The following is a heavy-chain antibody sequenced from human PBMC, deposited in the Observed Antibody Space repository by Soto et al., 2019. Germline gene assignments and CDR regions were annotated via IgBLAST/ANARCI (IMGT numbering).Heavy chain of an antibody. D-gene: IGHD5-18*01. J-gene: IGHJ6*02. V-gene: IGHV1-69*05. Sequence: SVKGSCNASGYTFTSYDINWVRQTTGQGLEWMGWINPIFGTTNYAQKFQGRVTITTDESTSTAYMELSSLRSEDTAVYYCARDGPMVNPYYYYGMDVWGQGTTVTVSS. CDR2: INPIFGTT. CDR1: GYTFTSYD. CDR3: ARDGPMVNPYYYYGMDV.